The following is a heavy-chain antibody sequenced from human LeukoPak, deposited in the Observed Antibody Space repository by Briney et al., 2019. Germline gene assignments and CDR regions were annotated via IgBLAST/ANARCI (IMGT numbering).Heavy chain of an antibody. V-gene: IGHV3-23*01. CDR3: AKRGVVIRVVLVGFRKEAHYFYS. CDR1: GITPTNFG. J-gene: IGHJ4*02. D-gene: IGHD3-10*01. CDR2: ISGSGGGT. Sequence: PGGSLCLSCAVSGITPTNFGMNSVRHAPGRGLEWVAGISGSGGGTTSAASVKGPFTISRDNAKNTLYLQMNSLRAEYTAVYFCAKRGVVIRVVLVGFRKEAHYFYSWGQGALVTVSS.